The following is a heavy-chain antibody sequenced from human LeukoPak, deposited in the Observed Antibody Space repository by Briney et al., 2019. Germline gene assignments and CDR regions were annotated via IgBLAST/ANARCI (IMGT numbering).Heavy chain of an antibody. CDR3: AREAFHDYGPSYMDV. D-gene: IGHD4-17*01. V-gene: IGHV3-7*01. Sequence: PGGSLRLSCAASGFTFSSYWMSWVRQAPGKGLEWVTNIKQDGSEKYYVDSVKGRFTISRDNAKNSRYLQMNSLRAEDTAVYYCAREAFHDYGPSYMDVWGKGTTVTVSS. CDR2: IKQDGSEK. CDR1: GFTFSSYW. J-gene: IGHJ6*03.